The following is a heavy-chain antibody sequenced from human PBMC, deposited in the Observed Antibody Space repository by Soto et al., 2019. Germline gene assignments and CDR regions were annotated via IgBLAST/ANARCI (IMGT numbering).Heavy chain of an antibody. V-gene: IGHV3-21*01. D-gene: IGHD5-12*01. CDR2: ISSSSSYI. CDR3: ARDTPSDIVATIRGDAFDI. CDR1: GFTFSSYS. Sequence: GGSLRLSCAASGFTFSSYSMNWVRQAPGKGLEWVSSISSSSSYIYYADSVKGRFTISRDNAKNSLYLQMNSLRAEDTAVYYCARDTPSDIVATIRGDAFDIWGQGTMVTVSS. J-gene: IGHJ3*02.